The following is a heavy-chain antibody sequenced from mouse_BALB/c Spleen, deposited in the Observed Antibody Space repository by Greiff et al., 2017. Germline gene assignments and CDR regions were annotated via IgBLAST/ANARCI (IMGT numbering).Heavy chain of an antibody. Sequence: QVQLQQSGAELVKPGASVKLSCKASGYTFTSYDINWVRQRPEQGLEWIGWIFPGDGSTKYNEKFKGKATLTTDKSSSTAYMELSSLTSEDSAVYYCARKDRYDGFAYWGQGTLVTVSA. D-gene: IGHD2-14*01. V-gene: IGHV1-85*01. CDR3: ARKDRYDGFAY. J-gene: IGHJ3*01. CDR1: GYTFTSYD. CDR2: IFPGDGST.